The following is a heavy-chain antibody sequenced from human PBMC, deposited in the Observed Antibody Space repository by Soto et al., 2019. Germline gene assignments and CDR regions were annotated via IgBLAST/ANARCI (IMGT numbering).Heavy chain of an antibody. CDR1: GFTFSSYS. V-gene: IGHV3-21*01. CDR3: ARSPKPSDYYYYGMDV. CDR2: ISSSSSYI. J-gene: IGHJ6*02. Sequence: GGSLRLSCAASGFTFSSYSMNWVRQAPGKGLEWVSSISSSSSYIYYADSVKGRFTISRDNAKNSLYLQMNSLRAEDTAVYYCARSPKPSDYYYYGMDVWGQGTTVTVSS.